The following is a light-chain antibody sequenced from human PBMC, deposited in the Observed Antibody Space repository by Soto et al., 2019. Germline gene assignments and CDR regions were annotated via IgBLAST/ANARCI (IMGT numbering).Light chain of an antibody. J-gene: IGLJ2*01. CDR3: TSYAGSNNFWV. V-gene: IGLV2-8*01. CDR1: SSDIGGYNY. CDR2: GVT. Sequence: QSVLTQPPSASGSPEQSVTISCTGTSSDIGGYNYVSWYQQYPGKAPKLMIYGVTKRPSGVPDRFSGSRSDNTASLTVSGLQPEDEADYYCTSYAGSNNFWVFGGGTKLTVL.